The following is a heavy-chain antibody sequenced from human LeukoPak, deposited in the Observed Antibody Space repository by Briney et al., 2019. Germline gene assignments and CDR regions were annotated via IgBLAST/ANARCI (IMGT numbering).Heavy chain of an antibody. V-gene: IGHV3-48*01. CDR1: GFTFSSYS. Sequence: PGGSLRLSCAASGFTFSSYSMNWVRQAPGKGLEWVSYISSSSSTIYYADSVKGRFTISRDNAKNSLYLQMNSLRAEDTAVYYCARGKPIYAYSNYDYFDYWGQGTLVTVSS. CDR3: ARGKPIYAYSNYDYFDY. D-gene: IGHD4-11*01. J-gene: IGHJ4*02. CDR2: ISSSSSTI.